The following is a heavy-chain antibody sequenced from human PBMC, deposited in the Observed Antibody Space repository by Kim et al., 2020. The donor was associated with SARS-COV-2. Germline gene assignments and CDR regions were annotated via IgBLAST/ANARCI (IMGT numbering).Heavy chain of an antibody. V-gene: IGHV3-21*01. Sequence: GGSLRLSCAASGFTFSSYSMNWVRQAPGKGLEWASSISSSSSYIYYADSVKGRFTISRDNAKNSLYLQMNSLRAEDTAVYYCASHPLPAGYNRPFDYWGQGTLVTVSS. CDR3: ASHPLPAGYNRPFDY. CDR2: ISSSSSYI. D-gene: IGHD5-18*01. CDR1: GFTFSSYS. J-gene: IGHJ4*02.